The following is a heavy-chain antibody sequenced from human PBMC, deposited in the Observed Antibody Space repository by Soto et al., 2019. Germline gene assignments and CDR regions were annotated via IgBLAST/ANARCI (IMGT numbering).Heavy chain of an antibody. Sequence: SVKVSCKASGGTFSSYAISLVRQAPGQGLEWMGGIIPIFGTANYAQKFQGRVTITADESTSTAYMELSSLRSEDTAVYYCARGRYDILTGYYKAPHYYYYGMEVWGQGTTVTVSS. CDR3: ARGRYDILTGYYKAPHYYYYGMEV. J-gene: IGHJ6*01. V-gene: IGHV1-69*13. CDR1: GGTFSSYA. D-gene: IGHD3-9*01. CDR2: IIPIFGTA.